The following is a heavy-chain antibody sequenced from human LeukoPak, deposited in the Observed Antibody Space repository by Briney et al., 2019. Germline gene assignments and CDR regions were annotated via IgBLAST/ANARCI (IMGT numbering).Heavy chain of an antibody. CDR2: IYHSGIT. CDR1: GYSISNGYY. CDR3: ARVRYFDSSGYYYDFDF. D-gene: IGHD3-22*01. J-gene: IGHJ4*02. V-gene: IGHV4-38-2*02. Sequence: PSETLSLTCTVSGYSISNGYYWGWIRQPPGKGLEWIGNIYHSGITYYNPSLKSRVTISVDTSKNQFSLKLSSVTAADTAVYYCARVRYFDSSGYYYDFDFWGQGTLVTVSS.